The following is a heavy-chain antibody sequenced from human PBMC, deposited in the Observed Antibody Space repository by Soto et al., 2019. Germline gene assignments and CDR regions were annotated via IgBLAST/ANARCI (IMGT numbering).Heavy chain of an antibody. CDR1: GYTFTSYG. Sequence: ASVKVSCKASGYTFTSYGISWVRQAPGQGLEWMGWISAYNGNTNYAQKLQGRVTMTTDTSTSTAYMELRSLRSDDTAVYYCARSPGDYDFWSGYYLNWFDPWGQGTLVTVSS. V-gene: IGHV1-18*01. D-gene: IGHD3-3*01. CDR3: ARSPGDYDFWSGYYLNWFDP. CDR2: ISAYNGNT. J-gene: IGHJ5*02.